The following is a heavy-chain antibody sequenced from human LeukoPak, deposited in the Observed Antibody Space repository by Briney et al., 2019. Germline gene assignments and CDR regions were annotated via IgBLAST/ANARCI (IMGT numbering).Heavy chain of an antibody. J-gene: IGHJ6*03. Sequence: ASVKVSCKASGYTFTSYGISWVRQAPGQGLEWMGWISAYNGNTNYAQKLQGRVTMTTDTSTSTAYMELRSLRSDDTAVYYCARVTSGYSYGFDYYYYMDVWGKGTTVTISS. CDR2: ISAYNGNT. V-gene: IGHV1-18*01. CDR1: GYTFTSYG. D-gene: IGHD5-18*01. CDR3: ARVTSGYSYGFDYYYYMDV.